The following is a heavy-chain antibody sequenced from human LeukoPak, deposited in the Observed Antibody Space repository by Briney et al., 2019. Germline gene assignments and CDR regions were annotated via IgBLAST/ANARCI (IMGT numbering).Heavy chain of an antibody. V-gene: IGHV3-23*01. CDR2: ISDSGGRT. J-gene: IGHJ4*02. D-gene: IGHD3-9*01. CDR3: AKAGRYFDWLATVPYFDY. Sequence: PGGSLRLSCAVSGITLSNYGMSWVRQAPGKGLEWVAGISDSGGRTNYADSVKGRFTISRDNPKNTLYLQMNSLRAEDTAVYYCAKAGRYFDWLATVPYFDYWGQGTLVTVSS. CDR1: GITLSNYG.